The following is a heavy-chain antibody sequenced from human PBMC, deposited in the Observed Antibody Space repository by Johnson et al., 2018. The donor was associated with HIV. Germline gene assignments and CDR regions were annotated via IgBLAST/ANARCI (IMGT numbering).Heavy chain of an antibody. CDR3: GRGSMVRGAYDGFDI. D-gene: IGHD3-10*01. Sequence: MQLVESGGGVVRPGGSLRLSCAASGFIFDDYDMSWVRQAPGKGLAWVSGISWNGGSTGYADSVEGRFTISRDNAKNSLYLQMNSLRAEDTALYYCGRGSMVRGAYDGFDIWGQGTLVTVSS. CDR1: GFIFDDYD. V-gene: IGHV3-20*04. CDR2: ISWNGGST. J-gene: IGHJ3*02.